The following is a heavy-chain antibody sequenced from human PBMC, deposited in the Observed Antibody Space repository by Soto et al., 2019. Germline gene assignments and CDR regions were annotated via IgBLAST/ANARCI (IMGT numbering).Heavy chain of an antibody. V-gene: IGHV3-33*01. CDR3: ARGEGGRSSVFDI. J-gene: IGHJ3*02. D-gene: IGHD3-16*01. CDR2: IWYDGSNK. CDR1: GFTFSRYG. Sequence: QVQLVESGGGVVQPGRSLRLSCAASGFTFSRYGMHWVRQTPGKGLEWVAIIWYDGSNKYYADSVKGRFTISRDNSKNTLYLQMNSLRAEDTAVYYCARGEGGRSSVFDIWGQGTMVTVSS.